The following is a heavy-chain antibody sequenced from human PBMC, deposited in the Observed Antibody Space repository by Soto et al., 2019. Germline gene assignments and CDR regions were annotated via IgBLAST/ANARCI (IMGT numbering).Heavy chain of an antibody. CDR3: AKGRTIFGVTPKYYFDH. CDR2: ISWNSGRI. J-gene: IGHJ4*02. Sequence: GGSLRLSCAASGFTFDNYGMYWVRQAPGKGLEWVSSISWNSGRIDYADSVKGRFTISGHNAKNSLYLQMNSLRPEDTALYYCAKGRTIFGVTPKYYFDHWGQGTQVTVS. V-gene: IGHV3-9*01. D-gene: IGHD3-3*01. CDR1: GFTFDNYG.